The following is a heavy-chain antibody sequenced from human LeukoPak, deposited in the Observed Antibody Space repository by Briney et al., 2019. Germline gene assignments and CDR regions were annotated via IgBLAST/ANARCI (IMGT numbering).Heavy chain of an antibody. CDR2: MNANSGDT. Sequence: GASVKVSCKASGYSFNSYDISWLRQATGQGPEWMGWMNANSGDTGYAQRFQGRVTMTRNTSIRTAYMELTSLTSDDTAVYYCARACSGXTXFNXFDPWGXGTLVIVS. V-gene: IGHV1-8*01. CDR1: GYSFNSYD. D-gene: IGHD2-15*01. CDR3: ARACSGXTXFNXFDP. J-gene: IGHJ5*02.